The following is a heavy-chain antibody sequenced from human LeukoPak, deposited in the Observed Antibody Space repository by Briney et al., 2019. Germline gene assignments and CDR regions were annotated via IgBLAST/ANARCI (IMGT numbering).Heavy chain of an antibody. V-gene: IGHV4-34*01. J-gene: IGHJ5*02. D-gene: IGHD3-10*01. CDR2: INHSGSI. Sequence: TSETLSLTCAVYGGSFIGYYWSGILQPPGKGRWWMGEINHSGSINYNPSLKSRVTISVDTSTPQFSFKLSSVPAADTAVYYCAGGSGSPGWFHPWGQGTLVTVSS. CDR1: GGSFIGYY. CDR3: AGGSGSPGWFHP.